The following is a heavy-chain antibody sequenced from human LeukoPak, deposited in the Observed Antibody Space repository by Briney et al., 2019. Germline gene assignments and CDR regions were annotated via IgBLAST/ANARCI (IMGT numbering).Heavy chain of an antibody. Sequence: GGSLRLSCAASGFTFSSYSMNWVRQAPGKGLEWVSSISSSSSYIYYADSVKGRFTISRDNAKNSLYLQMNSLRAEDTAVYYCARGKAIAAPVADAFDIWGQGTMVTVSS. CDR1: GFTFSSYS. CDR3: ARGKAIAAPVADAFDI. V-gene: IGHV3-21*01. J-gene: IGHJ3*02. D-gene: IGHD6-13*01. CDR2: ISSSSSYI.